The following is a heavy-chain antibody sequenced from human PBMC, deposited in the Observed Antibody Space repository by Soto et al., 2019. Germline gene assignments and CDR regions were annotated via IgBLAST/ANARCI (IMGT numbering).Heavy chain of an antibody. D-gene: IGHD3-22*01. J-gene: IGHJ4*02. Sequence: SGPTLVNPTQPLTLTCTFSGFSLSTSGMCVSWIRQPPGKALEWLALIDWDDDKYYSTSLKTRLTISKDTSKNQVVLTMTNMDPVDTATYYCARIKVGYYDSSGYYPAPFDYWGQGTLVTVSS. CDR1: GFSLSTSGMC. V-gene: IGHV2-70*01. CDR2: IDWDDDK. CDR3: ARIKVGYYDSSGYYPAPFDY.